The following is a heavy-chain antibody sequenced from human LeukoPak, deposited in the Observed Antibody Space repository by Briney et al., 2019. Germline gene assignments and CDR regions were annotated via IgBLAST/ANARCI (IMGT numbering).Heavy chain of an antibody. J-gene: IGHJ5*02. D-gene: IGHD3-10*01. CDR1: GYTFTSYA. Sequence: ASVKVSCKASGYTFTSYAMHWVRQAPGQRLEWMGWINAGNGNTKYSQKFQGRVTITRDTSASAAYMELSSLRSEDTAVYYCAREIQYYSGWFDPWGQGTLVTVSS. CDR2: INAGNGNT. V-gene: IGHV1-3*01. CDR3: AREIQYYSGWFDP.